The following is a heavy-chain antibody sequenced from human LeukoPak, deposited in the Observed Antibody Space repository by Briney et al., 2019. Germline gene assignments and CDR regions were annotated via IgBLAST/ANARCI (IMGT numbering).Heavy chain of an antibody. CDR3: TTYRSGHY. D-gene: IGHD6-19*01. V-gene: IGHV3-73*01. CDR1: GFTFSGSD. Sequence: GGSLRLSCAASGFTFSGSDIHWVRQASGKGLEWVARITTKANNYATASAASLNGRFTISRDDSTNTAYLQMNSLRTEDTALYYCTTYRSGHYWGQGTLVTVSS. CDR2: ITTKANNYAT. J-gene: IGHJ4*02.